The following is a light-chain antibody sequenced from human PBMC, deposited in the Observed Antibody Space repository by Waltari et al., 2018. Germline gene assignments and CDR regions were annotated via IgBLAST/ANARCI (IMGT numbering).Light chain of an antibody. CDR1: KSDVGANNY. V-gene: IGLV2-14*03. Sequence: QSALTQPASVSGSPGQSITISCTGTKSDVGANNYVPWYQQHPGKVPKVIIYDVSIRPSGVSNRFSGSKSGYTASLTISGLQPEDEADYYCGSHISSSTREYVFGTGTRVSVL. CDR3: GSHISSSTREYV. CDR2: DVS. J-gene: IGLJ1*01.